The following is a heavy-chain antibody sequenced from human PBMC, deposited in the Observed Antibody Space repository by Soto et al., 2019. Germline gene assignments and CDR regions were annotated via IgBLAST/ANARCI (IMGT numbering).Heavy chain of an antibody. CDR1: GYTFTIYW. CDR2: IYPGDSDT. V-gene: IGHV5-51*01. CDR3: AASIFYYGMDV. Sequence: GESLKISCKGSGYTFTIYWIGWVRQMPGKGPEWMGIIYPGDSDTKYNPSFQGQVTISADKSITTTYLQWSSLKASDTAIYYCAASIFYYGMDVWGQGTTVTVSS. J-gene: IGHJ6*02.